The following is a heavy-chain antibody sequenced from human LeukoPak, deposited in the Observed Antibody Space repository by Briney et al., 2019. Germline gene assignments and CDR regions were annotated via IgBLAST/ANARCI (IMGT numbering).Heavy chain of an antibody. CDR3: ARVLWFGELFPDFDY. J-gene: IGHJ4*02. D-gene: IGHD3-10*01. V-gene: IGHV1-18*01. Sequence: ASVKVSCKASGYTFTSYGISWVRQAPGQGLEWMGWISAYNGNTNYAQKLQGRVTMTTDTSTSTAYMEPRSLRSDDTAVYYCARVLWFGELFPDFDYWGQGTLVTVSS. CDR1: GYTFTSYG. CDR2: ISAYNGNT.